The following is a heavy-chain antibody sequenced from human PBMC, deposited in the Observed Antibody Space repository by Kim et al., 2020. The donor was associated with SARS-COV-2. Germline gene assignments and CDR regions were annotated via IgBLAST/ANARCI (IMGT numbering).Heavy chain of an antibody. D-gene: IGHD6-19*01. CDR1: GFTFSSYS. V-gene: IGHV3-21*01. CDR3: AREPEYSSGWYPFDY. Sequence: GGSLRLSCAASGFTFSSYSMNWVRQAPGKGLEWVSSISSSSSYIYYADSVKGRFTISRDNAKNSLYLQMNSLRAEDTAVYYCAREPEYSSGWYPFDYWGQGTLVTVSS. J-gene: IGHJ4*02. CDR2: ISSSSSYI.